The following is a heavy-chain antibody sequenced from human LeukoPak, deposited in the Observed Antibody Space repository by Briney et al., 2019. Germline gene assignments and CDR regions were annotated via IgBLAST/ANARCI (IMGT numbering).Heavy chain of an antibody. CDR3: ASSPDY. CDR2: INSDGSYT. Sequence: GESLKISCVASGFTFSNYWMHWVRQAPGKGLVWVSHINSDGSYTTYADSVKGRFTISRDNAKNTLYLQMNSLRAEDTAVYYCASSPDYWGQGTLVTVSS. J-gene: IGHJ4*02. CDR1: GFTFSNYW. V-gene: IGHV3-74*01.